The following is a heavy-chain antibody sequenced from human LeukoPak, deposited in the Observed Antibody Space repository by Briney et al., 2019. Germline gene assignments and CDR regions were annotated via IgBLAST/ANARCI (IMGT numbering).Heavy chain of an antibody. J-gene: IGHJ6*02. CDR2: IYYDGSNK. D-gene: IGHD3-22*01. CDR1: GFIFSSYG. Sequence: GGSLRLSCAASGFIFSSYGTHWVRQAPGKGLEWVAVIYYDGSNKYYADSVRGRFTISRDNSRNTLLLQMNSLRAEDTAVYYCARDTFYSSGEYGLDVWGQGTTVTVSS. V-gene: IGHV3-33*01. CDR3: ARDTFYSSGEYGLDV.